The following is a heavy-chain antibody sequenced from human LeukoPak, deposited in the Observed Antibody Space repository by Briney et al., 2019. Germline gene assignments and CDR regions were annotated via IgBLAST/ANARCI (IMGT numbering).Heavy chain of an antibody. Sequence: GGSLRLSCSPSGFTFSSYAMDWGRQAPGKGLEWVAIISDDGSNEYYADSVKGRFTISRDNSKNTLYLQMNSLRAEDTAVYYCAKDSYYYGSGSYFDGPDFWGQGTLVTVSS. CDR2: ISDDGSNE. CDR3: AKDSYYYGSGSYFDGPDF. V-gene: IGHV3-30-3*01. J-gene: IGHJ4*02. D-gene: IGHD3-10*01. CDR1: GFTFSSYA.